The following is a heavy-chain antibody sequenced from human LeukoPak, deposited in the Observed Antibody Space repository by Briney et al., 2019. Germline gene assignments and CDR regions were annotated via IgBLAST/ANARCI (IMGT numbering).Heavy chain of an antibody. V-gene: IGHV3-23*01. CDR2: VSGNGSST. Sequence: PGGSLRLSCAASGFTFSDYAMTWVRQGPGKGLEWVAAVSGNGSSTAYADSVKGRFTISKDNSKNRLDVQMNSLRADDTDIYLCAKDRWYSSSWIGNSPLDVWGQGALVTVSS. CDR1: GFTFSDYA. CDR3: AKDRWYSSSWIGNSPLDV. J-gene: IGHJ4*02. D-gene: IGHD6-13*01.